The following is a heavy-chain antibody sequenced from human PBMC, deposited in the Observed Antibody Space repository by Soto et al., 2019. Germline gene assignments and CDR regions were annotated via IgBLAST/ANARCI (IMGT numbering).Heavy chain of an antibody. V-gene: IGHV1-69*13. D-gene: IGHD5-18*01. CDR1: GGTFSSYA. CDR3: AREGGYSYGSTPFDY. J-gene: IGHJ4*02. Sequence: SVKVSCKASGGTFSSYAISWVRQAPGQGLEWMGGIIPIFGTANYAQKFQGRVTITADESTSTAYMELSSLRSEDTAVYYCAREGGYSYGSTPFDYWGQGTLVTVSS. CDR2: IIPIFGTA.